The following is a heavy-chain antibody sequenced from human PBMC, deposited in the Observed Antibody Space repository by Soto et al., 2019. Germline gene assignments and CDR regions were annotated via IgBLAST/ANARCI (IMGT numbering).Heavy chain of an antibody. Sequence: QVQLVQSGAEVKKPGSSVKVDCKTSGDIFSGYSISWVRQAPGQGLEWMGGIIPIFGTTNYAQRFHGRVTITADKSTSTVYMELYSLKSEDTAVYYRARDLGSGYDPGDYWGQGTLVTVSS. CDR3: ARDLGSGYDPGDY. CDR1: GDIFSGYS. V-gene: IGHV1-69*14. CDR2: IIPIFGTT. D-gene: IGHD5-12*01. J-gene: IGHJ4*02.